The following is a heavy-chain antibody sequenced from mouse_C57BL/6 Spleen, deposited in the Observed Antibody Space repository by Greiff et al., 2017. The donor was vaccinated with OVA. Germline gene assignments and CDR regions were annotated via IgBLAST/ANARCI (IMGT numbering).Heavy chain of an antibody. CDR2: IDPETGGT. J-gene: IGHJ2*01. D-gene: IGHD1-1*01. Sequence: VQLQQSGAELVRPGASVTLSCKASGYTFTDYEMHWVKQTPVHGLEWIGAIDPETGGTAYNQKFKGKAILTADKSSSTAYMELRSLTSEDSAVYYGTKASVVAPYCFDYWGQGTTLTVSS. CDR3: TKASVVAPYCFDY. CDR1: GYTFTDYE. V-gene: IGHV1-15*01.